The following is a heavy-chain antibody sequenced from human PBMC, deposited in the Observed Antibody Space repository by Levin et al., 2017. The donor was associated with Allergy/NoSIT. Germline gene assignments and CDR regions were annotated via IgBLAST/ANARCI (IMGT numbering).Heavy chain of an antibody. D-gene: IGHD3-9*01. CDR3: ATVEGLFCSGVSCSYSFHY. CDR1: GGSISTDNW. Sequence: SETLSLTCAVSGGSISTDNWWSWIRQPPGKGLEWIGEIYRSGDTNHNPSLRSRVPMSVAKSKNHFSLKLSSVTAADTALYYCATVEGLFCSGVSCSYSFHYWGQGALVTVSS. V-gene: IGHV4-4*02. CDR2: IYRSGDT. J-gene: IGHJ4*02.